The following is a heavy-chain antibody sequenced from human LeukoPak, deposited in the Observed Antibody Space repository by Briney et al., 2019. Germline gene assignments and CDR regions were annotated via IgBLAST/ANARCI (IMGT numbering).Heavy chain of an antibody. J-gene: IGHJ4*02. Sequence: PSETLSLTCTVSGGSISGYYWSWIRQPPGKGLEWIGYIYYSGNTNYNPSLKSRVTISVDTSKNQFSLKLSSVTAADTAVYYCACSSSWYFDYWGQGTLVTVSS. CDR2: IYYSGNT. D-gene: IGHD6-13*01. CDR3: ACSSSWYFDY. CDR1: GGSISGYY. V-gene: IGHV4-59*01.